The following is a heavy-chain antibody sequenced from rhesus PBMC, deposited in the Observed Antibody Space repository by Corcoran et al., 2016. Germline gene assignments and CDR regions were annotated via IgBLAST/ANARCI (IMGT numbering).Heavy chain of an antibody. J-gene: IGHJ5-1*01. V-gene: IGHV4-160*01. D-gene: IGHD2-33*01. CDR2: VYGGGGAT. CDR3: WLDQFDI. CDR1: GLTFRSYG. Sequence: VKLVEAGGGLVQPGGSLRRSCAASGLTFRSYGRRWVRQSPGKGLDWIGSVYGGGGATSYNTSLKNRVTISRDTSKTHLSLKLTSVTAADTAVYYCWLDQFDIWGAGVLVTVSS.